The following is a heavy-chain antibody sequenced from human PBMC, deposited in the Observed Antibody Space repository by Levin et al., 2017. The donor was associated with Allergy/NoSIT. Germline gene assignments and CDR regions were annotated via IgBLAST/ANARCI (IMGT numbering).Heavy chain of an antibody. CDR1: GFTFDDYA. CDR3: AKDMRGIAVAGSFDY. D-gene: IGHD6-19*01. Sequence: PGGSLRLSCAASGFTFDDYAMHWVRQAPGKGLEWVSGISWNSGSIGYADSVKGRFTISRDNAKNSLYLQMNSLRAEDTALYYCAKDMRGIAVAGSFDYWGQGTLVTVSS. V-gene: IGHV3-9*01. J-gene: IGHJ4*02. CDR2: ISWNSGSI.